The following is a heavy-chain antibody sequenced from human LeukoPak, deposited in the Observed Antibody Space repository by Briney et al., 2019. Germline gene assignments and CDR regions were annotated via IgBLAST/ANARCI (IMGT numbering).Heavy chain of an antibody. CDR1: GFTFSDYW. CDR3: ARGYGDYPYYYYMDV. D-gene: IGHD4-17*01. Sequence: GGSLRLSCAASGFTFSDYWMHWVRQAPGKGLVWVSRINTDGSYTSYADSVKGRFTISRDNAKNTQFLQMNSLRAEDTAVYYCARGYGDYPYYYYMDVWGKGTTVTVSS. V-gene: IGHV3-74*01. J-gene: IGHJ6*03. CDR2: INTDGSYT.